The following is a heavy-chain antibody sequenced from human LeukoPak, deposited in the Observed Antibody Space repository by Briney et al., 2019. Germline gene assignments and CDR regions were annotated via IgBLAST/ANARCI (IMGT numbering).Heavy chain of an antibody. CDR1: GYTFTSYD. J-gene: IGHJ4*02. D-gene: IGHD6-13*01. V-gene: IGHV1-8*03. Sequence: ASVKVSCKASGYTFTSYDINWVRQATGQGLEWMGWMNPNSGNTGYAQKFQGRVTITRNTSISTAYMELSSLRSEDTAVYYCATDHSSSWYFDYWGQGTLVTVSS. CDR3: ATDHSSSWYFDY. CDR2: MNPNSGNT.